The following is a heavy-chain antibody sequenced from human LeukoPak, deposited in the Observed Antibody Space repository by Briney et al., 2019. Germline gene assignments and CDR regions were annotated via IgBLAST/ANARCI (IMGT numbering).Heavy chain of an antibody. V-gene: IGHV3-49*04. CDR3: TRDQTPYY. J-gene: IGHJ4*02. Sequence: GGSLSLSCTASGFTFGDYAMTWVRQAPGKGWEWVGFIASDGDGRTAEYAASVKGRFTISSDNSKSIAYLQMNSLKTEDTAVYYCTRDQTPYYWGQGTLVTVSS. CDR1: GFTFGDYA. CDR2: IASDGDGRTA.